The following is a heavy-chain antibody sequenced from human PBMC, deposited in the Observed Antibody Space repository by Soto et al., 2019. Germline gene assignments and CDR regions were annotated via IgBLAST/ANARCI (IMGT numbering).Heavy chain of an antibody. J-gene: IGHJ4*02. V-gene: IGHV4-4*02. CDR2: MYHTGTT. Sequence: QVQLQESGPGLVKPSGTLSLTCAVSGGSISSDNWWSWVRQSPGKGLEWIGEMYHTGTTNYNPSLECRVIISVDKSKNLFALKLSSVTAADTALYYCARGSTGAGARQYYFEYWGQGTLVTVSS. CDR1: GGSISSDNW. D-gene: IGHD2-2*01. CDR3: ARGSTGAGARQYYFEY.